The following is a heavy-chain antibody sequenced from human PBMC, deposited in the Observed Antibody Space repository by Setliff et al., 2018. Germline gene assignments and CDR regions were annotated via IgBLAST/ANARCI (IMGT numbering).Heavy chain of an antibody. V-gene: IGHV4-30-4*08. D-gene: IGHD7-27*01. CDR1: GGSISSGDYY. CDR3: VLTPSNLFDY. Sequence: ASETLSLTCTVSGGSISSGDYYWSWIRQPPGKGLEWIGYIYYSGSTYYNPSLKSRVTMSLDTSKNQFSLKLNSVTAADTAMYYCVLTPSNLFDYWGQGTLVTVSS. CDR2: IYYSGST. J-gene: IGHJ4*02.